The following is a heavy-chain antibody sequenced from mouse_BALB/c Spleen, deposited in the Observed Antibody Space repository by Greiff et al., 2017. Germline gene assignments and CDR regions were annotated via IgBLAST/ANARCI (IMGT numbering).Heavy chain of an antibody. V-gene: IGHV1-5*01. CDR3: TRKPSGPGAMDY. Sequence: EVQLQQSGAELVRPGTSVKISCKASGYSFTSYWMHWVKQRPGQGLEWIGAIYPGNSDTSYNQKFKGKAKLTAVTSASTAYMELSSLTNEDSAVYYCTRKPSGPGAMDYWGQGTSVTVSS. D-gene: IGHD3-1*01. J-gene: IGHJ4*01. CDR2: IYPGNSDT. CDR1: GYSFTSYW.